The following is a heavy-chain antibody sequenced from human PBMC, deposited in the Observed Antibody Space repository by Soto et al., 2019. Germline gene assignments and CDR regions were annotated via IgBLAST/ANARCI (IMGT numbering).Heavy chain of an antibody. D-gene: IGHD3-9*01. CDR1: GFTFSSYA. CDR2: ICGSGGST. V-gene: IGHV3-23*01. J-gene: IGHJ4*02. CDR3: AKDARSYDILTGLDY. Sequence: PGGSLRLSCAASGFTFSSYAMSWVRQAPGKGLEWVSAICGSGGSTYYADSVKGRFTISRDNSKNTLYLQMNSLRAEDTAVYYCAKDARSYDILTGLDYWGQGTLVTVSS.